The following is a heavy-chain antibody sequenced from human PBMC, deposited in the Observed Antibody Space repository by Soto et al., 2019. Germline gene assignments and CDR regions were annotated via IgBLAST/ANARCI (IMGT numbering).Heavy chain of an antibody. J-gene: IGHJ4*02. Sequence: QVQLVQSGAEVKKPGSSVKVSCKASGGTFSSYAISWVRQAPGQGLEWMGGIIPIFGTANYAQKFQGRVTITADESTSTAYMELSSLRSEDTAVYYCARGDGLGYCSGGSCYNFDYWGQETLVTVSS. V-gene: IGHV1-69*12. CDR2: IIPIFGTA. D-gene: IGHD2-15*01. CDR3: ARGDGLGYCSGGSCYNFDY. CDR1: GGTFSSYA.